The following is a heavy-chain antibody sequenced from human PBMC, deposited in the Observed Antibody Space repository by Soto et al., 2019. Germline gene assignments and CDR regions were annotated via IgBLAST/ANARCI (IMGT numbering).Heavy chain of an antibody. J-gene: IGHJ4*02. Sequence: QVQLVQSGAEVKKPGASVKVSCKASGYTFTGYYMHWVRQAPGQGLEWMGWINPNSGGTNYAQKFKGWVNMSSDTSISTAYLELSRLRSDDTAVYYCARGHSGGSKGFDYWGQGTLVTVSS. CDR1: GYTFTGYY. D-gene: IGHD1-26*01. CDR2: INPNSGGT. CDR3: ARGHSGGSKGFDY. V-gene: IGHV1-2*04.